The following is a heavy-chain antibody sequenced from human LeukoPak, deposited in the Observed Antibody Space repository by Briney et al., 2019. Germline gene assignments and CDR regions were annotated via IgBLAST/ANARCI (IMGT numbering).Heavy chain of an antibody. J-gene: IGHJ4*02. CDR3: ARHSRIMITFGGVIVPFFDY. Sequence: SETLSLTCTVSGGSISSYYWSWIGQPPGKGLAWIGYIYYSGSTNYNPSLKSRVTISVDTSKNQFSLKLSSVTAADTAVYYCARHSRIMITFGGVIVPFFDYWGQGTLVTVSS. CDR2: IYYSGST. V-gene: IGHV4-59*08. CDR1: GGSISSYY. D-gene: IGHD3-16*02.